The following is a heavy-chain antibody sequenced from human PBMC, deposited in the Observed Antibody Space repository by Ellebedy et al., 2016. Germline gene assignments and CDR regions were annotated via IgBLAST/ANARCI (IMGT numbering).Heavy chain of an antibody. Sequence: GEPLKISCAVSGFTFNTYSMNWVRQAPGKGLEWLTYISPTSSTIHYADSVKGRFTTSRDNAKNSLFLEMSSLRAEDTAVYFCATDKVNPLGYWGQGTLVTVSS. V-gene: IGHV3-48*04. J-gene: IGHJ4*02. CDR2: ISPTSSTI. D-gene: IGHD2-21*01. CDR3: ATDKVNPLGY. CDR1: GFTFNTYS.